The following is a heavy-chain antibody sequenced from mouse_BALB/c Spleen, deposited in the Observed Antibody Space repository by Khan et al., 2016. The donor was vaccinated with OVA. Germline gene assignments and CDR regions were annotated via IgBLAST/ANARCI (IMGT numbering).Heavy chain of an antibody. Sequence: VQLQQSGTELVKPGASVKLSCTASGFNIKDTYIHWVKQRPAQGMEWIGRLDPLNGNTTYDPKFQGAATRTADTSYNTAYMQLSSLTYEDTAVYYFIIPHLFVYWGPGTLVTVSA. V-gene: IGHV14-3*02. CDR1: GFNIKDTY. CDR2: LDPLNGNT. D-gene: IGHD1-1*01. J-gene: IGHJ3*01. CDR3: IIPHLFVY.